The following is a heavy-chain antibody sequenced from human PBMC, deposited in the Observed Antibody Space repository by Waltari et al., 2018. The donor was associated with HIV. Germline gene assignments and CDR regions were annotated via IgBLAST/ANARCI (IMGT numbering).Heavy chain of an antibody. D-gene: IGHD1-26*01. V-gene: IGHV3-30*04. CDR1: GFTFSSYT. J-gene: IGHJ5*02. CDR2: IAYDGSKK. CDR3: ARGVHLLLPKGGWVEP. Sequence: QVQLVESGGGVVQPGRSLRLSCAASGFTFSSYTMHWVRQAPGKGLEWVAVIAYDGSKKYYAGSGKGRFTSSRDNAENTLELQMNSRRPEDTAGYLGARGVHLLLPKGGWVEPWGQGTLVTVSS.